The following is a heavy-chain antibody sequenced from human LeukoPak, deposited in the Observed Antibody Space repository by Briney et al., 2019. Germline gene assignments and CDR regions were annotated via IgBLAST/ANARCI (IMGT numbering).Heavy chain of an antibody. CDR2: IYADGGGGGT. J-gene: IGHJ4*02. Sequence: GGSLRLSCAVSGVTVSTNYMGWVRQAPGKGLEWVSVIYADGGGGGTYYADSVKGRFTISRDNSKNTLYLQMNSLRAEDTAVYYCAKDLTYGSGWDFDYWGQGTLVTVSS. D-gene: IGHD6-19*01. CDR1: GVTVSTNY. CDR3: AKDLTYGSGWDFDY. V-gene: IGHV3-53*01.